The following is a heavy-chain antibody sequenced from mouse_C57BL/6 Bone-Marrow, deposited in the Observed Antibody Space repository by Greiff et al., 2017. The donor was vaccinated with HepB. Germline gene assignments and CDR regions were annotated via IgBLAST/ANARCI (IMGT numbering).Heavy chain of an antibody. J-gene: IGHJ1*03. V-gene: IGHV1-62-3*01. CDR2: IDPNSGGT. D-gene: IGHD1-1*01. CDR3: ARRTTVGYFDV. Sequence: GLEWIGRIDPNSGGTKYNEKFKSKATLTVDKPSSTAYMQLSSLTSEDSAVFFCARRTTVGYFDVWGTGTTVTVSS.